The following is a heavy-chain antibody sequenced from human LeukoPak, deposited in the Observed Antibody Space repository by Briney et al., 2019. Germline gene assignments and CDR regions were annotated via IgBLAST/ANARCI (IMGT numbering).Heavy chain of an antibody. V-gene: IGHV3-30*02. J-gene: IGHJ5*02. Sequence: GGSLGLSCAASGFTFSSYGMHWVRQAPGKGLEWVAFIRYDGSNKYYADSVKGRFTISRDNSKNTLYLQMNSLRAEDTAVYYCARSMVRGVMYWFDPWGQGTLVTVSS. CDR2: IRYDGSNK. CDR1: GFTFSSYG. CDR3: ARSMVRGVMYWFDP. D-gene: IGHD3-10*01.